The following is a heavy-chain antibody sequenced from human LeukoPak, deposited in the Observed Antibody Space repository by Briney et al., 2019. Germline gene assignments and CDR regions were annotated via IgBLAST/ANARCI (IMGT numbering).Heavy chain of an antibody. CDR3: ARLNSGTYLDY. CDR1: GFSLSTSGVG. Sequence: SGPTLVNPTQTLTLTCTFSGFSLSTSGVGVGWIRQPPGKALEWLARIDRDDDKFYSTSLKTRLTISKDTSKNQVVLTMTNMDPVDTATYYCARLNSGTYLDYWGQGTLVTVSS. CDR2: IDRDDDK. V-gene: IGHV2-70*04. J-gene: IGHJ4*02. D-gene: IGHD1-26*01.